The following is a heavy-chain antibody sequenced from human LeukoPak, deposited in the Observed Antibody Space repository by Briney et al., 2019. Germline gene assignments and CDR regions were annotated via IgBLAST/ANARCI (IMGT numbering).Heavy chain of an antibody. CDR2: IYSGGST. CDR3: ARRGYCSGGSCSRPFDY. D-gene: IGHD2-15*01. V-gene: IGHV3-53*04. Sequence: GGSLRLSCAASGFTVSSNYMSWVRQAPGKGLEWVSVIYSGGSTYYADSVKGRFTISRHNSKNTLYLQMNSLRAEDTAVYYCARRGYCSGGSCSRPFDYWGQGALVTVSS. J-gene: IGHJ4*02. CDR1: GFTVSSNY.